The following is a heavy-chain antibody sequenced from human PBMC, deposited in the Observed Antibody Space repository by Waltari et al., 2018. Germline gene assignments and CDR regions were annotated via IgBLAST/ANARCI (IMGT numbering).Heavy chain of an antibody. Sequence: EVQVLESGGGLVQPGGSLRRTCAASGFIFNHYPINWVRQAPGKGLEWVSGINGYGDKTYYADSVKGRFTLSRDNSRNTLSLQMNSLRAEDTAVYYCAKAHFYDTSGYIEHWGQGTQVTVSS. CDR1: GFIFNHYP. CDR2: INGYGDKT. V-gene: IGHV3-23*01. J-gene: IGHJ5*02. D-gene: IGHD3-22*01. CDR3: AKAHFYDTSGYIEH.